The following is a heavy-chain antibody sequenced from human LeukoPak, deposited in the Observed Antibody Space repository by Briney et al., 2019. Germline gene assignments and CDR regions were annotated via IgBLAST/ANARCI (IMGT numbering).Heavy chain of an antibody. CDR3: ARGRSLYCSSCSPFDY. V-gene: IGHV3-48*03. Sequence: GGSLRLSCAASGFTFSVYEMNWVRQAPGKGLEWLSYISSRGSFIYYADSVKGRFTISRDNSKNTLYLQMNSLRAEDTAVYYCARGRSLYCSSCSPFDYWGQGTLVTVSS. J-gene: IGHJ4*02. CDR1: GFTFSVYE. D-gene: IGHD2-2*01. CDR2: ISSRGSFI.